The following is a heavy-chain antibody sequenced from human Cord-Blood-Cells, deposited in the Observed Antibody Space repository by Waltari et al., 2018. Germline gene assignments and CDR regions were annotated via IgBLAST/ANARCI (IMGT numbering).Heavy chain of an antibody. Sequence: EVQLVESGGGLVQPGGSLRLSCAASGFTFSSYSMNWVRQAPGKGLEWVSYISSSSSTIYYAVSVKGRFTISRDNAKNSLYLQMNSLRAEDTAVYYCARDRGGGSVDYWGQGTLVTVSS. D-gene: IGHD5-12*01. CDR2: ISSSSSTI. V-gene: IGHV3-48*01. CDR3: ARDRGGGSVDY. CDR1: GFTFSSYS. J-gene: IGHJ4*02.